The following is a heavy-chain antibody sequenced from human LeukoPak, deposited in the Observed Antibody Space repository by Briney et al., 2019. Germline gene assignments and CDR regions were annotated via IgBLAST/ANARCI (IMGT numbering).Heavy chain of an antibody. CDR2: ISGSGGST. D-gene: IGHD3-9*01. J-gene: IGHJ4*02. CDR1: GFTFSSFA. V-gene: IGHV3-23*01. CDR3: AKSTLIRFDQRD. Sequence: GGSLRLSCAASGFTFSSFAMSWVRQAPGKGLEWVSAISGSGGSTYYADSVKGRFTISRDNSKNTLYLQMNSLRAEDTAVYYCAKSTLIRFDQRDWGQGTLVTVSS.